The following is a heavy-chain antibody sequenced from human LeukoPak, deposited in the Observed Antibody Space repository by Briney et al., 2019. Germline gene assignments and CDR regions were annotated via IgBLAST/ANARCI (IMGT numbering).Heavy chain of an antibody. D-gene: IGHD3-10*01. CDR1: GFTFSSYW. CDR2: IKQDGSEK. Sequence: GGSLRLSCEGSGFTFSSYWMSWVRQAPGKGLEWVANIKQDGSEKYYVDSVKGRFTISRDNAKNSLYLQMNSLRAEDTAVYYCARVPGDYWGQGTLVTVSS. J-gene: IGHJ4*02. CDR3: ARVPGDY. V-gene: IGHV3-7*01.